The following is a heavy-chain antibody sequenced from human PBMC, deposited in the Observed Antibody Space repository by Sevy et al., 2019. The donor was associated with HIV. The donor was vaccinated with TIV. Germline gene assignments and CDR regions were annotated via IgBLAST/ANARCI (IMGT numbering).Heavy chain of an antibody. CDR3: AKIFAH. J-gene: IGHJ5*02. CDR1: GGSISSSGSF. V-gene: IGHV4-39*02. CDR2: ISYVGKT. Sequence: SETLSLTCNVSGGSISSSGSFWGWIRQSPGKGLEWIEDISYVGKTNYNPSLRGRVTISSDTSNNHFSLRLKYVSAADTGVYYCAKIFAHWGQGTLVTVSS.